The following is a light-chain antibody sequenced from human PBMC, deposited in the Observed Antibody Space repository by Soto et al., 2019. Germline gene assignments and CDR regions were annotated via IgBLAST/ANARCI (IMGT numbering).Light chain of an antibody. CDR3: QQYNNWLIT. Sequence: EIVMTQSPATLSVSPGGRATLSCRASQSVSSNLAWYQQKPGQAPRLLIYGASTRATGIPARFSGSGSGTEFTLTIRSLQSEDFAVYYCQQYNNWLITFGQGTRLEIK. J-gene: IGKJ5*01. CDR1: QSVSSN. CDR2: GAS. V-gene: IGKV3-15*01.